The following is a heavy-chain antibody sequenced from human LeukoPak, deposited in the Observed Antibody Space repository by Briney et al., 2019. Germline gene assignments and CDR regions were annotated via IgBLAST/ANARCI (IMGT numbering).Heavy chain of an antibody. Sequence: SETLSLTCTVSGGSISSYYWSWIRQPPGKGLEWIGYIYYSGSTNYNPSLKSRVTMSVDTSKNQFSLKLSSVTAADTAVYYCARAIFGGATRGNYYYYYMDVWGKGTTVTISS. J-gene: IGHJ6*03. D-gene: IGHD1-26*01. V-gene: IGHV4-59*12. CDR2: IYYSGST. CDR1: GGSISSYY. CDR3: ARAIFGGATRGNYYYYYMDV.